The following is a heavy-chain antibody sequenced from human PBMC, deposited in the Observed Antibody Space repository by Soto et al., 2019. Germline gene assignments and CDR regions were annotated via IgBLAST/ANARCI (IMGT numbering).Heavy chain of an antibody. CDR3: GRELGGSVWLSDFFDY. Sequence: QVQLVQSGAEVKRPGSSVKVSCKPPGGTFSSYAVSWVRQAPGQGLEWMGGLIPISGTANYAQKFQGRVTITAVESTSIAYMELGSLRFENTAVFYCGRELGGSVWLSDFFDYWGRGTLVTVSS. CDR2: LIPISGTA. D-gene: IGHD6-19*01. CDR1: GGTFSSYA. J-gene: IGHJ4*02. V-gene: IGHV1-69*01.